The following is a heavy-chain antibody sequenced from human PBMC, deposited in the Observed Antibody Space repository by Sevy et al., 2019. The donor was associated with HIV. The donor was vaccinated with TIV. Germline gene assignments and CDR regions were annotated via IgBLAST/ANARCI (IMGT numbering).Heavy chain of an antibody. J-gene: IGHJ6*02. CDR1: GFTFSSYA. D-gene: IGHD3-10*01. CDR2: ISYDGSNK. Sequence: GGSLRLSCAASGFTFSSYAMHWVRQAPGKGLEWVAVISYDGSNKYYADSVKGRFTISRDNSKNTLYLQMNSLRAEDTAVDYCARDQRRRITMVRGVKSSYYGMDVWGQGTTVTVSS. V-gene: IGHV3-30*04. CDR3: ARDQRRRITMVRGVKSSYYGMDV.